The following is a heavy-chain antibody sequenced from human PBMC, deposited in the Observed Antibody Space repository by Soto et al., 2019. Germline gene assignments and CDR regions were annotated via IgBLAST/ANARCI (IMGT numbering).Heavy chain of an antibody. CDR3: AKRRGAGGHFDY. CDR1: GFTFSSYA. V-gene: IGHV3-23*01. D-gene: IGHD2-15*01. J-gene: IGHJ4*02. CDR2: VSIGGST. Sequence: DVQLLESGGGLVQPEGSLRLSCAASGFTFSSYAMGWVRQGPGKGLEWVAVVSIGGSTHYADSVRGRFTISRDNSKNTLSLQMNSLTAGDTAVYFCAKRRGAGGHFDYWGQGALVTGSS.